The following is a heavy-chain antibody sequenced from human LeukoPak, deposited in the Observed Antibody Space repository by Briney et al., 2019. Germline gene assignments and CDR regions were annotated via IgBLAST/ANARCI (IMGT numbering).Heavy chain of an antibody. V-gene: IGHV3-9*03. CDR1: GFTFDDYA. CDR2: ISWDSGSI. Sequence: PGGSLRLSCAASGFTFDDYAMHWVRQAPGKGLEWVSGISWDSGSIGYADSVKGRFTISRDNAKNSLYLQMNSLRAEDMALYYCTKGNSGYYYDYFDYWGQGTLVTVSS. CDR3: TKGNSGYYYDYFDY. D-gene: IGHD3-22*01. J-gene: IGHJ4*02.